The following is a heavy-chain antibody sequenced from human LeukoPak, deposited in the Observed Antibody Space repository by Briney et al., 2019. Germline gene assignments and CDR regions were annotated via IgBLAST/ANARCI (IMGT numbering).Heavy chain of an antibody. V-gene: IGHV1-2*02. Sequence: ASVKVSCKASGYTFTGYYMHWVRQAPGQGLEWMGWINPNSGGTNYAQKFQGRVTMTRDTSISTAYMELSRLRSDDTAVYYCARDYGGNIVVVPAAMPFEDYWGQGTLVTVSS. CDR1: GYTFTGYY. D-gene: IGHD2-2*01. J-gene: IGHJ4*02. CDR2: INPNSGGT. CDR3: ARDYGGNIVVVPAAMPFEDY.